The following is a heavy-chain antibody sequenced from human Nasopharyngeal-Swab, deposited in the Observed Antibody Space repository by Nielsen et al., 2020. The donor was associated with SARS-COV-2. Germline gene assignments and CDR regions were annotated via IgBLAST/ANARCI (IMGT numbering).Heavy chain of an antibody. J-gene: IGHJ6*02. V-gene: IGHV1-69*06. D-gene: IGHD2-2*01. CDR2: IIPIFGTA. CDR1: GGTFSSYA. Sequence: SVKVSCKASGGTFSSYAISWVRQAPGQGLEWMGGIIPIFGTANYAQKFRGRVTITADKSTSTAHMELSSLRSEDTAVYYCARDCGSTSCQYYYYGMDVWGQGTTVTVSS. CDR3: ARDCGSTSCQYYYYGMDV.